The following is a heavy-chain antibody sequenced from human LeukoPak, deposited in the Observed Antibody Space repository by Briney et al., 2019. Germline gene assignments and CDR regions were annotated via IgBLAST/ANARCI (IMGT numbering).Heavy chain of an antibody. J-gene: IGHJ4*02. CDR1: GIIFSNYW. V-gene: IGHV3-74*01. CDR2: INRDGSST. D-gene: IGHD3-22*01. Sequence: PWGSLRLSCAASGIIFSNYWMHWVRQAPGKGLVWVSRINRDGSSTSYADSVKGRFTISRDNAKNTLYLQMNSLRAEDTAVYYCARDLGGKDSSGYYNWGQGTLVTVSS. CDR3: ARDLGGKDSSGYYN.